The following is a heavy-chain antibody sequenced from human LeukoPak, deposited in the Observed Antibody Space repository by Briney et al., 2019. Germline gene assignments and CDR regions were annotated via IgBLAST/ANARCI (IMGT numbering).Heavy chain of an antibody. Sequence: GGSLRLSCAASGFTFSSYSMNWVRQAPGKGLEWVSSISSGSSFIYYADSVKGRFTISRDNAKNSLYLQMNSLRAEDTAVYYCARRYCSSTSCLLDYWGQGTLVTVSS. CDR1: GFTFSSYS. D-gene: IGHD2-2*01. J-gene: IGHJ4*02. CDR2: ISSGSSFI. V-gene: IGHV3-21*01. CDR3: ARRYCSSTSCLLDY.